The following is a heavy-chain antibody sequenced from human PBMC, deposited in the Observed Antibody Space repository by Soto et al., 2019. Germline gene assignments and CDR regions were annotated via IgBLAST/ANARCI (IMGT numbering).Heavy chain of an antibody. CDR3: ARLPHVDTAMVSWLPWFDP. CDR2: IIPIFGTA. CDR1: GGTFSSYA. V-gene: IGHV1-69*13. D-gene: IGHD5-18*01. J-gene: IGHJ5*02. Sequence: ASVKVSCTASGGTFSSYAISWVRQAPGQGLEWMGGIIPIFGTANYAQKFQGRVTITADESTSTAYMELSSLRSEDTAVYYCARLPHVDTAMVSWLPWFDPWGQGTLVTV.